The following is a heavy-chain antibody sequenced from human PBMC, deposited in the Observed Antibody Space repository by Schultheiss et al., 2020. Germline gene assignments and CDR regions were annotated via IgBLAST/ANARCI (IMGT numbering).Heavy chain of an antibody. Sequence: GGSLRLSCAASGFTFSSYAMSWVRQAPGKGLEWVSAISGSGGSTYYVDSVKDRFTISRDNAKNSLYLQMNSLRAEDTAIYYCTTDLNWRSNWGQGTLVTVSS. D-gene: IGHD3-3*01. V-gene: IGHV3-23*01. CDR2: ISGSGGST. J-gene: IGHJ4*02. CDR1: GFTFSSYA. CDR3: TTDLNWRSN.